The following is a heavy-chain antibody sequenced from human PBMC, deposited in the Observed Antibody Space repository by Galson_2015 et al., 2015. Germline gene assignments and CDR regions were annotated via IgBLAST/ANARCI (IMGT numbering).Heavy chain of an antibody. Sequence: SLRLSCAASGFTFSSYSMNWVRQAPGKGLEWVSYISSSSSTIYYADSVKGRFTISRDNAKNSLYLQMNSLRDEDTAVYYCAREGGRDQTNPNYYYYYGMDVWGQGTTVTVSS. CDR3: AREGGRDQTNPNYYYYYGMDV. CDR1: GFTFSSYS. J-gene: IGHJ6*02. CDR2: ISSSSSTI. V-gene: IGHV3-48*02. D-gene: IGHD1-26*01.